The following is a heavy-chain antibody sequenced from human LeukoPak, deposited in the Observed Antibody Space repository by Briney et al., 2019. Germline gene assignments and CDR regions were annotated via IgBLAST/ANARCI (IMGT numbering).Heavy chain of an antibody. CDR3: AKGYSTHYEY. V-gene: IGHV3-23*01. CDR1: GFMFSTYA. J-gene: IGHJ4*02. D-gene: IGHD5/OR15-5a*01. CDR2: ISGSGGIT. Sequence: PGGSLRLSCAASGFMFSTYAMGWVRQAPGKGLEWVSGISGSGGITYYADSVKGRSTISRDNSKNTLFLQMNSLSAEDTAVYYCAKGYSTHYEYWGQGTLVTVAS.